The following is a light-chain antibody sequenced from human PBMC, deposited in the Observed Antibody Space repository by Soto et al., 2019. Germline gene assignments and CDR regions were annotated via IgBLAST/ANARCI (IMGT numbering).Light chain of an antibody. CDR2: EVS. CDR1: SSDVGGYNY. CDR3: SSFTSTHTGV. V-gene: IGLV2-14*01. J-gene: IGLJ3*02. Sequence: QSALTQPASVSGSPGQSITISCTGTSSDVGGYNYVSWYQQYPGKAPKLMIYEVSNRPSGVSNRFSGSKSSNTASLTISGLQAEDEADYYCSSFTSTHTGVFGGGTKLTVL.